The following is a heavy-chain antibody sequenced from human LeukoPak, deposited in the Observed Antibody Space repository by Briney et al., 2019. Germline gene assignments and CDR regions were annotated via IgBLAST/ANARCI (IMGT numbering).Heavy chain of an antibody. CDR1: GGSFSGLY. CDR3: ATSLYCGTGCL. CDR2: MKDGGST. Sequence: PSETLSLTCAVYGGSFSGLYWSWIRQPPGKGLEWIGEMKDGGSTNYNPSLKSRFTLSLDTSKNQFSLKLTSVTAADTAVYYCATSLYCGTGCLWGQGTMVTVSS. J-gene: IGHJ3*01. D-gene: IGHD2-21*01. V-gene: IGHV4-34*01.